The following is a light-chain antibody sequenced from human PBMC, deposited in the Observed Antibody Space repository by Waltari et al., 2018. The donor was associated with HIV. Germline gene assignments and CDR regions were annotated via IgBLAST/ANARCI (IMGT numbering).Light chain of an antibody. V-gene: IGKV3-20*01. J-gene: IGKJ1*01. CDR2: DAS. CDR1: QTVTNTD. CDR3: QQYGGTSWT. Sequence: EIELTQSPGTLSLSPGERDSLSCRASQTVTNTDLAWYQQRRGQAPRLLIYDASSRATGIPDRFSGSGSGTDFTLTISSLEAEDFAVYYCQQYGGTSWTFGQGTKVEIK.